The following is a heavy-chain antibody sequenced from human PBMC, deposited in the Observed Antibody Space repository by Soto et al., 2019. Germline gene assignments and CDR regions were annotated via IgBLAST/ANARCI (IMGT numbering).Heavy chain of an antibody. J-gene: IGHJ6*02. CDR3: ARAGGIPGTRHLLDYGMDV. D-gene: IGHD1-7*01. V-gene: IGHV1-2*04. CDR2: INPNSGGT. CDR1: GYTFTDYY. Sequence: ASVKVSCRASGYTFTDYYRHWVRQAPGQGLEWMGWINPNSGGTKYAQKFQGWVTMTRDTSISTAYIELSRLRSVDTDLYYRARAGGIPGTRHLLDYGMDVAGQGTTVNVAS.